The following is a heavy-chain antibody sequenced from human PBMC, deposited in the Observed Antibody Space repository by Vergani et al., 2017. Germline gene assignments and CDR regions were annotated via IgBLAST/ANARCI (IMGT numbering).Heavy chain of an antibody. CDR2: ISSSGSP. D-gene: IGHD3-10*01. V-gene: IGHV4-39*02. CDR3: ARPVGPSAIADGYHV. Sequence: QLQLQESGPGLVKPSETLSLSCRVSGDSISRSHYYWGFIRQPPGKGLEWIGSISSSGSPYYNPTLKSRLAFSVDTSKNLFSLGLKSVNASDTGMYYCARPVGPSAIADGYHVWGQGAMVTVS. J-gene: IGHJ3*01. CDR1: GDSISRSHYY.